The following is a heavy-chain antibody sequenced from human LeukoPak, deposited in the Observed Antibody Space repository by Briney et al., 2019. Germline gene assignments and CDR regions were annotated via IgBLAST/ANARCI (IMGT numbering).Heavy chain of an antibody. CDR1: EFTFSNYA. CDR3: ARGSGNSFDY. V-gene: IGHV3-23*01. D-gene: IGHD3-10*01. Sequence: GGSLRLSCAASEFTFSNYAMNWVRQAPGKGLEWVSGISGGGGSTYYADSVKGRFTISRDNAKNSLYLQMNNLRDEDTAVYYCARGSGNSFDYWGQGALVTVSS. CDR2: ISGGGGST. J-gene: IGHJ4*02.